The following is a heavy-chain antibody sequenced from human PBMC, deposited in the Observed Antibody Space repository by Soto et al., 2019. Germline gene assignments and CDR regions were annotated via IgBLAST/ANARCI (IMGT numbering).Heavy chain of an antibody. Sequence: GSLRLSCAASGFTFSSYSMNWIRQPPGKGLEWIGYIYYSGSTNYNPSLKSRVTISVDTSKNQFSLKLSSVTAADTAVYYCARDRLSYDILTGYPRHYYYYMDVWGKGTTVTVSS. V-gene: IGHV4-59*01. CDR1: GFTFSSYS. CDR3: ARDRLSYDILTGYPRHYYYYMDV. D-gene: IGHD3-9*01. CDR2: IYYSGST. J-gene: IGHJ6*03.